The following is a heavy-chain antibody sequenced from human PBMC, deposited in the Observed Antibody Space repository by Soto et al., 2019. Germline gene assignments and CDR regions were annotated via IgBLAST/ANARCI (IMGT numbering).Heavy chain of an antibody. J-gene: IGHJ6*02. Sequence: GASVKVSCKASGYTFTSYGISWVRQAPGQGFEWMGWISAYNGNTNYAQKLQGRVTMTTDTSTSTAYMELRSLRSDDTAVYYCARVIAAAGTIYYYGMDVWGQGTTVTVSS. CDR1: GYTFTSYG. V-gene: IGHV1-18*01. D-gene: IGHD6-13*01. CDR3: ARVIAAAGTIYYYGMDV. CDR2: ISAYNGNT.